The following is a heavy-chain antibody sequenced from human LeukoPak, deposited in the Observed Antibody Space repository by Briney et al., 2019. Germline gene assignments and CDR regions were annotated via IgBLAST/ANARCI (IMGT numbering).Heavy chain of an antibody. Sequence: SETLSLTCTVSGGSINNYYWSWIRQPPGKGLEWIGYIYYTGNTNYNPSLKSRVTISVDTSKNQFSLKLSSVTAADTAVYFCARGPYSYDSSGAFDIWGQGTMVTVSS. J-gene: IGHJ3*02. D-gene: IGHD3-22*01. CDR3: ARGPYSYDSSGAFDI. CDR1: GGSINNYY. CDR2: IYYTGNT. V-gene: IGHV4-59*08.